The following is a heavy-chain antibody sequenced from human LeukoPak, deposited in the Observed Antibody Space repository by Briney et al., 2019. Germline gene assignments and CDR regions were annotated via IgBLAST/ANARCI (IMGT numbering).Heavy chain of an antibody. CDR3: AKEFRGFAHFDC. CDR1: GFTFSRYG. CDR2: ISSDGKSQ. Sequence: GRSLRLSCAASGFTFSRYGMHWVRQAPGKGLEWVAGISSDGKSQSYVDSVKGRFTISRDNSKNTLDLQMNSLRAEDTAVYYCAKEFRGFAHFDCWGQGTLVSASS. D-gene: IGHD5-12*01. J-gene: IGHJ4*02. V-gene: IGHV3-30*18.